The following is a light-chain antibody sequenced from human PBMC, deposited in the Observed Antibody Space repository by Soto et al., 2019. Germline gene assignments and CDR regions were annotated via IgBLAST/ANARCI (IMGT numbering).Light chain of an antibody. J-gene: IGKJ2*01. Sequence: AIRMTQSPSSFSSSTGDRVTLTWQASQDISSFLAWYKQKPGKAPNLLIFAASTLQCGVPSRFSGSGSGTDFTLTISSLKPEDSATYYCQQSYSIPVTFGQGTKVDIK. V-gene: IGKV1-8*01. CDR2: AAS. CDR1: QDISSF. CDR3: QQSYSIPVT.